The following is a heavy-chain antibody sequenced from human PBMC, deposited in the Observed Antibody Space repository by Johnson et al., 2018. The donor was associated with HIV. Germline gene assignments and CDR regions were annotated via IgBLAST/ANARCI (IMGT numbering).Heavy chain of an antibody. CDR3: ARDTWIFGVVIERSDAFDI. CDR2: ISGSGGST. J-gene: IGHJ3*02. CDR1: GFTFSSYA. D-gene: IGHD3-3*01. Sequence: MLLVESGGGLVQPGGSLRLSCAASGFTFSSYAMSWVRQAPGKGLEWVSAISGSGGSTYYADSVKGRFTISRDNSKNTLYLQMNSLRAEDTAVYYCARDTWIFGVVIERSDAFDIWGQGTMVTVSS. V-gene: IGHV3-23*04.